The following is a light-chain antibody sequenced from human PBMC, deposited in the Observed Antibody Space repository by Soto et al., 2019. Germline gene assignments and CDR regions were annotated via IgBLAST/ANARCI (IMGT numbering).Light chain of an antibody. CDR2: DVS. Sequence: QSVLTQPASVSESPGQSITISCTGTSSDVGGYNYVSWYQQHPGKAPKLMIYDVSNRPSGVSNRFSGSKSGNTASLTISGLQAEDEADYYCSSYTSSSTVTFGGGTKLTVL. V-gene: IGLV2-14*01. J-gene: IGLJ2*01. CDR1: SSDVGGYNY. CDR3: SSYTSSSTVT.